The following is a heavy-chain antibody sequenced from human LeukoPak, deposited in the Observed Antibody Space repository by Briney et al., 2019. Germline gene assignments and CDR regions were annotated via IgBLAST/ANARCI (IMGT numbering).Heavy chain of an antibody. D-gene: IGHD5-18*01. CDR1: GGSISSSSYY. CDR2: IYYSGST. CDR3: ARETRGRGYSYGSSIDY. J-gene: IGHJ4*02. Sequence: PSETLSLTCTVSGGSISSSSYYWGWIRQPPGKGLEWIGSIYYSGSTYYNPSLKSRVTISVDTSKNQFSLKLSSVTAADTAVYYCARETRGRGYSYGSSIDYWGQGTLVTVSS. V-gene: IGHV4-39*02.